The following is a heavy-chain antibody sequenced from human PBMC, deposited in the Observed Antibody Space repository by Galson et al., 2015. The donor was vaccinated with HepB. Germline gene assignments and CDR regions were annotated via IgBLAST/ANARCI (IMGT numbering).Heavy chain of an antibody. CDR1: GFTFSTYT. V-gene: IGHV3-64D*06. Sequence: SLRLSCAASGFTFSTYTIHWVRQAAPGKGLHYVSAITGNGGTTYYADSVKGRFTISRDNSKNMVYLQMSSLRSEDTAIYYCVIRQGDVDFWGQGTLVTVSS. CDR2: ITGNGGTT. CDR3: VIRQGDVDF. D-gene: IGHD3-16*01. J-gene: IGHJ4*02.